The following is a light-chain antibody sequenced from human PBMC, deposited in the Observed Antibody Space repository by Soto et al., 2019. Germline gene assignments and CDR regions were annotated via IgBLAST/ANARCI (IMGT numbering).Light chain of an antibody. CDR1: QSVSSN. CDR3: QQYNDWWT. CDR2: GAS. Sequence: EIVMTQSPATLSVSPGEGATLSCRASQSVSSNLTWYQQKPGQAPRLLIYGASTRATGVPVRFSGSGSGTEFTLTISSLQSEDFAVYYCQQYNDWWTFGQGTKVEIK. V-gene: IGKV3-15*01. J-gene: IGKJ1*01.